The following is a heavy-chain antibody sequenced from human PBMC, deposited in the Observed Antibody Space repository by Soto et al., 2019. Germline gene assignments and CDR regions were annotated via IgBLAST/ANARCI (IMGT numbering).Heavy chain of an antibody. CDR3: ARRGDTLPSFYFGMDV. D-gene: IGHD2-21*02. CDR1: GGSMTSGGYY. J-gene: IGHJ6*02. Sequence: QVQLQESGPGLVRPSQILSLNCTVSGGSMTSGGYYWNWIRHPPGMGLEWIGFIHNSGSLSYNPSLRSRLLISLDTSKNQFSLRLSSVTVADSAVYYCARRGDTLPSFYFGMDVWGQGTTVTVSS. V-gene: IGHV4-31*03. CDR2: IHNSGSL.